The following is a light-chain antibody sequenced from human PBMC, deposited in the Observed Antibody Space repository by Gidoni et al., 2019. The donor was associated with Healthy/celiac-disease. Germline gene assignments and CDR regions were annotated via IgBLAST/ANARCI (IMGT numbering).Light chain of an antibody. Sequence: ELLLTQPPATLSVSPGERATLSCRASQSVSSNLAWYQQKPGQAPRLLIYGASTRATGIPARFSGSGSGTEFTLTISSLQSEDFAVYYCQQYNNWPRAFXQXTKVEIK. CDR1: QSVSSN. CDR2: GAS. J-gene: IGKJ1*01. V-gene: IGKV3-15*01. CDR3: QQYNNWPRA.